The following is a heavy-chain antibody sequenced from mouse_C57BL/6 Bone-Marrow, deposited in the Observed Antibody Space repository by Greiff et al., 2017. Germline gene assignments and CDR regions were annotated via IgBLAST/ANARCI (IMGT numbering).Heavy chain of an antibody. CDR1: GFSLTGYG. CDR3: ARDLTAPYYAMDY. CDR2: IWGDGST. Sequence: VQLQQSGPGLVAPSQSLSITCTASGFSLTGYGVNWVRQPPGKGLEWLGMIWGDGSTDYNSALKSRLSISKDNSKSQVFLKMNSLQTDDTARYYCARDLTAPYYAMDYWGQGTSVTVSA. D-gene: IGHD1-1*01. J-gene: IGHJ4*01. V-gene: IGHV2-6-7*01.